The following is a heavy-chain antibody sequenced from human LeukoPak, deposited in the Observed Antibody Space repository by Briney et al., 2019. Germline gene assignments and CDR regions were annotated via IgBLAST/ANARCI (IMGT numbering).Heavy chain of an antibody. V-gene: IGHV3-33*01. J-gene: IGHJ4*02. CDR1: GFTFSSYG. D-gene: IGHD3-22*01. CDR2: IWYDEENT. CDR3: ARGSTMMTTWPEF. Sequence: PGRSLRLSCATSGFTFSSYGIHWVRQAPGKGLEWVAVIWYDEENTYYGDSVKGRFTISRGNSKKTLYLQMNSLRAEDTAVYYCARGSTMMTTWPEFWGQGTLVTVSS.